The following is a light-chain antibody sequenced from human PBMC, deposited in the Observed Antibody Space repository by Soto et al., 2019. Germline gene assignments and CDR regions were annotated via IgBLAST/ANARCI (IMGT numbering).Light chain of an antibody. J-gene: IGKJ1*01. CDR3: QQYCSSPPT. V-gene: IGKV3-20*01. CDR2: GAS. Sequence: EIVLTQSPGTLSLSPGERATLSCRASQSVSSNYLAWYQRKPGQSPRLVIYGASSRAIDIPHRFSGSGSGTDFTLNIHPLEPEDFAVYYCQQYCSSPPTFGQGTKVEI. CDR1: QSVSSNY.